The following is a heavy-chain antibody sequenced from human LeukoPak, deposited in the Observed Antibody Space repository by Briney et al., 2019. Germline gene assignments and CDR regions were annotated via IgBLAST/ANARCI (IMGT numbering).Heavy chain of an antibody. CDR1: GFTFSSYG. V-gene: IGHV3-30*02. CDR3: AKDPGYYGSGSYFTCFDY. CDR2: IRYDGSNK. D-gene: IGHD3-10*01. J-gene: IGHJ4*02. Sequence: GGSLRLSCAASGFTFSSYGMHWVRQAPGTGLEWLAFIRYDGSNKYYADSVKGRFTISRDNSKNTLYLQMNSLRAEDTAVYYCAKDPGYYGSGSYFTCFDYWGQGTLVTVSS.